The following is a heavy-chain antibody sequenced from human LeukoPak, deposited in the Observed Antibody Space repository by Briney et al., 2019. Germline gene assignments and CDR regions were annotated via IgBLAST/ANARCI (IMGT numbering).Heavy chain of an antibody. V-gene: IGHV3-48*04. D-gene: IGHD7-27*01. CDR2: ISSSSSPK. CDR3: AMGIAFDY. CDR1: GFTFSSYS. Sequence: PGGSLRLSCAASGFTFSSYSMNWVRQAPGKGLEWVSYISSSSSPKFYADSVKGRLTISRDNAKNSLYLQMNSLRAEDTAVYYCAMGIAFDYWGQGTLVTVSS. J-gene: IGHJ4*02.